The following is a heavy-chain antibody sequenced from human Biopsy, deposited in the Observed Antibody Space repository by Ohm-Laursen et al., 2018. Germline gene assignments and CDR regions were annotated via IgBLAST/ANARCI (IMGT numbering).Heavy chain of an antibody. CDR2: IYYSVMT. Sequence: SETLSLTCSVSGDSVTKYYWSWIRQPPGKGLEWIGHIYYSVMTNYNPSLQSRVSISVDTSRNQVSLTLRSVTAADTAVYYRARDSGILNYGNFKYYHYYGMDVWGQGTKVTVSS. CDR3: ARDSGILNYGNFKYYHYYGMDV. CDR1: GDSVTKYY. D-gene: IGHD4-11*01. V-gene: IGHV4-59*02. J-gene: IGHJ6*02.